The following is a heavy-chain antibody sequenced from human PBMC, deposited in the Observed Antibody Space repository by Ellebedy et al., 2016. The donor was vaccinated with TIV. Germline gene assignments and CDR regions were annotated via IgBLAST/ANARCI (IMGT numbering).Heavy chain of an antibody. V-gene: IGHV1-2*02. CDR3: GRGRRAFDY. CDR2: INPNSGDT. D-gene: IGHD3-16*01. CDR1: GYTFTGYY. J-gene: IGHJ4*02. Sequence: ASVKVSXXASGYTFTGYYMHWLRQAPGQGLEWMGWINPNSGDTHYAQKFQGRVTMTRDTSISTAYMELSRLRSDDTAVYYCGRGRRAFDYWGQGTLVTVSS.